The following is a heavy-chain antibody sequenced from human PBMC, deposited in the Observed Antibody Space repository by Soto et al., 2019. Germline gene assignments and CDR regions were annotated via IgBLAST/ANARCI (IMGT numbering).Heavy chain of an antibody. D-gene: IGHD6-19*01. CDR2: ISYDGSNK. J-gene: IGHJ4*02. V-gene: IGHV3-30*18. CDR3: AKVDSGWTFDY. Sequence: QVQLVESGGGVVQPGRSLRLSCAASGFTFSSYGMHWVRQAPGKGLEWVAVISYDGSNKYYADSVKGRFTISRDNSKNTLYLHMNSLRAEDTAVYYCAKVDSGWTFDYWGQGTLVTVSS. CDR1: GFTFSSYG.